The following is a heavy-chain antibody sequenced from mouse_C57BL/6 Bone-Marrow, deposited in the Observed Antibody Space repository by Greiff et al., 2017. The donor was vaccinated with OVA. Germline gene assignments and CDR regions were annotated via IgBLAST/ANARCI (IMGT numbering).Heavy chain of an antibody. V-gene: IGHV2-3*01. Sequence: VKLVESGPGLVAPSQSLSITCTVSGFSLTSYGVSWVRQPPGKGLEWLGVIWGDGSTNYHSALISRLSISKDNSKSQVFLKLNSLQTDDTATYYCAKRSYYYGSRGGLYYAMDYWGQGTSVTVSS. CDR3: AKRSYYYGSRGGLYYAMDY. D-gene: IGHD1-1*01. CDR2: IWGDGST. CDR1: GFSLTSYG. J-gene: IGHJ4*01.